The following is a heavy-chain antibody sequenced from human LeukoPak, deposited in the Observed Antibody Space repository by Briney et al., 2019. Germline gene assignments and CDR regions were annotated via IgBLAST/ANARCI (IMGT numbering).Heavy chain of an antibody. CDR2: ISDSGGS. V-gene: IGHV4-61*01. CDR1: GGSVSSGISY. Sequence: SETLSLTCSVSGGSVSSGISYWSWIRQPPGEGLEWIAYISDSGGSDYNPSLRGRVTISLDTSKNQFSLRLTSVTAADTAVYYCARAYSYGLIHDAFDIWGQGTLVTVSS. D-gene: IGHD5-18*01. CDR3: ARAYSYGLIHDAFDI. J-gene: IGHJ4*02.